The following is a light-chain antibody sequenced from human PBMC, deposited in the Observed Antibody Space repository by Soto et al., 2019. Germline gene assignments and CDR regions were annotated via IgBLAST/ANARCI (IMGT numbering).Light chain of an antibody. J-gene: IGKJ2*01. V-gene: IGKV3-20*01. CDR1: QSVSNSY. Sequence: EIVLTQSPGTLSLSPGGRATLSCRASQSVSNSYLAWYQQKPGQAPRLLIFGASSRATGIPDRFSGSGSGTDFTLTISGLEPEDFAVYYCQHYGGSPYTFGQGTKLEIK. CDR3: QHYGGSPYT. CDR2: GAS.